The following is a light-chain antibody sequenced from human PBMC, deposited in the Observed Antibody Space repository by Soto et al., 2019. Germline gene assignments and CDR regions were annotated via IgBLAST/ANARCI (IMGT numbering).Light chain of an antibody. V-gene: IGLV2-14*03. CDR3: SSYTTSTTYV. Sequence: QCVRTQPASVSGSPGQSITISCTGTSSDVGGYNSVSWYQHHPGKAPKLMIYNVNNRPSGVSNRFSGSKSGNTASLTISGLQAEDEADYYCSSYTTSTTYVFGTGTKVTVL. J-gene: IGLJ1*01. CDR2: NVN. CDR1: SSDVGGYNS.